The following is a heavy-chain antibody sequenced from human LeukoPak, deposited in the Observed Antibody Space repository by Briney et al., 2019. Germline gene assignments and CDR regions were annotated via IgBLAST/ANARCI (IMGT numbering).Heavy chain of an antibody. D-gene: IGHD5-24*01. V-gene: IGHV4-59*08. CDR2: IYYSGST. Sequence: SETLSLTCAVYGGSFGGSFSSYYWSWIRQPPGKGLEWIGYIYYSGSTNYNPSLKSRVTISVDTSKNQFSLKLSSVTAADTAVYYCARRRWLPGGYYYYGMDVWGQGTTVTVSS. CDR1: GGSFGGSFSSYY. J-gene: IGHJ6*02. CDR3: ARRRWLPGGYYYYGMDV.